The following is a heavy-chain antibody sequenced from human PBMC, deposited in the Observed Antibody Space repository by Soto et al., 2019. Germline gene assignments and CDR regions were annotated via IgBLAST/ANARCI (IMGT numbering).Heavy chain of an antibody. CDR2: NRSKAYGGTT. V-gene: IGHV3-49*03. D-gene: IGHD6-13*01. Sequence: GGSLRLSCTASGFTFGDYAMSWFRQAPGKGLEWVGFNRSKAYGGTTEYAASVKGRFTISRDDSKSIAYLQMNSLKTEDTALFYCPRVSQRQLAPPPYYYMVVWGKGTTLTVSS. J-gene: IGHJ6*03. CDR1: GFTFGDYA. CDR3: PRVSQRQLAPPPYYYMVV.